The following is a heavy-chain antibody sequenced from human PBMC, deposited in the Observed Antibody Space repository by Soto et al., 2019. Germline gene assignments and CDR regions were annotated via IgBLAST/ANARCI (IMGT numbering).Heavy chain of an antibody. CDR3: ARGGSSGSMDYFDY. D-gene: IGHD6-13*01. Sequence: EVQLVESGGGLVQPGGSLRLSCAASGFTVSSNYMSWVRQAPGKGLEWVSVIYSGGSTYYADSVKGRFTISRHNSKNTLDLQMNSLRAEDTAVYYCARGGSSGSMDYFDYWGQGALVTVSS. CDR2: IYSGGST. V-gene: IGHV3-53*04. CDR1: GFTVSSNY. J-gene: IGHJ4*02.